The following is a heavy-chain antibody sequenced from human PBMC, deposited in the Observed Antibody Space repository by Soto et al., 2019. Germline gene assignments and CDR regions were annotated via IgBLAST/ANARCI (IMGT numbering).Heavy chain of an antibody. CDR2: ILPVFRTP. V-gene: IGHV1-69*01. Sequence: QMNLVQSGPEVRKPGSSVKVSCKASGGTFGDYAIDWVRQAPGHGLEWMGGILPVFRTPRNARKFEGRVSLTVEEVRNTAVMALNSLRPEDTATYYCARDDGEGGMDVWGEVTTGIVSS. CDR1: GGTFGDYA. CDR3: ARDDGEGGMDV. J-gene: IGHJ6*04. D-gene: IGHD3-10*01.